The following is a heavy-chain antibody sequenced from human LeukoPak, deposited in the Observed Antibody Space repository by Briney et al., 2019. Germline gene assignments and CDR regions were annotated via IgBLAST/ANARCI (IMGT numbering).Heavy chain of an antibody. CDR3: ARDIDYTVTTEERWFDP. J-gene: IGHJ5*02. Sequence: ASVKVPCKASGGTFSSYAISWVQQAPGQGLEWMGGIIPIFGTANYAQKFQGRVTITADKSTSTAYMELSSLRSEDTAVYYCARDIDYTVTTEERWFDPWGQGTLVTVSS. CDR1: GGTFSSYA. V-gene: IGHV1-69*06. CDR2: IIPIFGTA. D-gene: IGHD4-17*01.